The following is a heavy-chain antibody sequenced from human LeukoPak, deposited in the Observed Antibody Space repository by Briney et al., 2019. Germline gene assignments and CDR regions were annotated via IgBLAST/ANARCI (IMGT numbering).Heavy chain of an antibody. CDR3: ARLYSSSSGKAFDI. V-gene: IGHV3-48*03. Sequence: GGSRRPSCAAFGLTLSSYETNWVRQAPGKGRGWFAYTSSSGRTIYYADSVKGRFTISRDSATNSLYLQMNSLRAEDTAGYYCARLYSSSSGKAFDIWGQGTMVTVSS. D-gene: IGHD6-6*01. CDR1: GLTLSSYE. J-gene: IGHJ3*02. CDR2: TSSSGRTI.